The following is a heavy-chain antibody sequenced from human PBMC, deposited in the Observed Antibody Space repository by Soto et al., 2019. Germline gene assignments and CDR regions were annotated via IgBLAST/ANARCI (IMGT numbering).Heavy chain of an antibody. V-gene: IGHV3-33*01. CDR2: IWYDGSNK. J-gene: IGHJ6*03. CDR1: GFTFSSYG. D-gene: IGHD6-19*01. CDR3: ARDGTYSSGWSSGYYYYMDV. Sequence: GESLKISCAASGFTFSSYGMHWVRQAPGKGLEWVAVIWYDGSNKYYADSVKGRFTISRDNSKNTLYLQMNSLRAEDTAVYYCARDGTYSSGWSSGYYYYMDVWGKGTTVTVSS.